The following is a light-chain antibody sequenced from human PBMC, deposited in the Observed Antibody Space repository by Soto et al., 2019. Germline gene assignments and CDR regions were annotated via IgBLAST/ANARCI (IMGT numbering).Light chain of an antibody. J-gene: IGKJ1*01. V-gene: IGKV4-1*01. Sequence: DIVMTQSPDSLAVSLGERATINCKSSQGVLNYLAWYQQKPGQPPKLLIYWASTRESGVPDRVSGSGSGTDFTLTISSLQAEDVAVYYCQQYYSTPQTFGQGTKVEIK. CDR2: WAS. CDR3: QQYYSTPQT. CDR1: QGVLNY.